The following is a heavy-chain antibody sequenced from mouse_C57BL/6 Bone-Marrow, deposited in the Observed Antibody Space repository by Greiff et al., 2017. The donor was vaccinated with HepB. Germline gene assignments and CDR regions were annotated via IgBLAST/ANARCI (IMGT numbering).Heavy chain of an antibody. V-gene: IGHV8-8*01. J-gene: IGHJ4*01. CDR2: IWWDDDK. CDR1: GFSLSTFGMG. D-gene: IGHD1-1*01. CDR3: ARIGRYYYGSSYDYAMDY. Sequence: QVTLKESGPGILQPSQTLSLTCSFSGFSLSTFGMGVGWIRQPPGKGLEWLAHIWWDDDKYYNPALKSRLTISKDTSKNQVFLKIANVDTADTATYYCARIGRYYYGSSYDYAMDYWGQGTSVTVSS.